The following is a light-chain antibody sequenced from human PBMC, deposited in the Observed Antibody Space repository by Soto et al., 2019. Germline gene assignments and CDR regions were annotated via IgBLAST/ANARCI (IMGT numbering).Light chain of an antibody. CDR1: QSVSSSY. V-gene: IGKV3-20*01. CDR3: QQYGSSPIT. Sequence: EIVLTQSPGTLSLSPGERATLSCRASQSVSSSYLAWYQQKSGQAPRLLIYGASSRATGIPDRFTGSGSGTDFTLTISRLEPEDFAAYYCQQYGSSPITFGQGTRLDI. J-gene: IGKJ5*01. CDR2: GAS.